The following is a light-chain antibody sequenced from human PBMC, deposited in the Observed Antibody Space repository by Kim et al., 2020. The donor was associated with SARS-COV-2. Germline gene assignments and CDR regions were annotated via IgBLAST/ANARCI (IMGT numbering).Light chain of an antibody. CDR1: SSDVGGYNY. CDR2: DVS. Sequence: QSALTQPASVSRSPGQSITISCTGTSSDVGGYNYVSWYQQHPGKAPKLMIYDVSKRPSGVSNRFSGSKSGNTASLTISGLQAEDEADYYCSSYTSSSTVFGGGTQLTVL. V-gene: IGLV2-14*01. CDR3: SSYTSSSTV. J-gene: IGLJ3*02.